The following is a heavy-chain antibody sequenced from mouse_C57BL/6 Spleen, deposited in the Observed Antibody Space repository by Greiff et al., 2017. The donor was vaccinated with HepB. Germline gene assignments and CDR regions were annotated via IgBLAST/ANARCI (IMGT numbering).Heavy chain of an antibody. CDR3: ARSGALIYYDYYYDFDY. J-gene: IGHJ2*01. CDR2: IYPGSGNT. Sequence: QVQLKESGPELVKPGASVKISCKASGYTFTDYYINWVKQRPGQGLEWIGWIYPGSGNTKYNEKFKGKATLTVDTSSSTAYMQLSSLTSEDSAVYFCARSGALIYYDYYYDFDYWGQGTTLTVSS. CDR1: GYTFTDYY. V-gene: IGHV1-84*01. D-gene: IGHD2-4*01.